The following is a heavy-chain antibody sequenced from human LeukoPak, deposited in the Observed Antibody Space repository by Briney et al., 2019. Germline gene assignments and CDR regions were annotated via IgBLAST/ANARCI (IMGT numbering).Heavy chain of an antibody. Sequence: GGSLRLSCAASGFTFSNAWMNWVRQAPGKGLEWVGRIKSKTDGGTTDYAAPVKGRFTISRDDSKTTLYLQMNSLKTEDTAVYYCTTDSGTVVTLHDYWGQGTLVTVSS. J-gene: IGHJ4*02. V-gene: IGHV3-15*07. CDR2: IKSKTDGGTT. CDR1: GFTFSNAW. CDR3: TTDSGTVVTLHDY. D-gene: IGHD4-23*01.